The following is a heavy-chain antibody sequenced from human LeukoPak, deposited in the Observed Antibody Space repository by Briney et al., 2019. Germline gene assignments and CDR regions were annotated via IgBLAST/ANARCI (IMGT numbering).Heavy chain of an antibody. V-gene: IGHV3-64D*06. CDR1: GFTFNIYT. CDR3: ARGTRGLGTPNCSGGSCYLRWFDP. J-gene: IGHJ5*02. Sequence: QSGGSLRLSCSASGFTFNIYTMNWVRQAPGKGLEYVSAINNNGDSTYYADSVKGRFTISRDNSKNALYLQMSSLRAEDTAVYYCARGTRGLGTPNCSGGSCYLRWFDPWGQGTLVTVSS. D-gene: IGHD2-15*01. CDR2: INNNGDST.